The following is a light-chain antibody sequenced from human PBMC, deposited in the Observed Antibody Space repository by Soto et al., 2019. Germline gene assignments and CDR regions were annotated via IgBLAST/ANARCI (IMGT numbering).Light chain of an antibody. CDR2: GNS. Sequence: QLVLTQPPSVSGAPGQRGTISCTGSSSNIGAGYDVHWYQQLPGTAPKLLIYGNSNRPSGVPDRFSGSKSGTSASLAITGLQAEDEADYYCQSYDSSLRDVVFGGGTKLTVL. CDR1: SSNIGAGYD. CDR3: QSYDSSLRDVV. V-gene: IGLV1-40*01. J-gene: IGLJ2*01.